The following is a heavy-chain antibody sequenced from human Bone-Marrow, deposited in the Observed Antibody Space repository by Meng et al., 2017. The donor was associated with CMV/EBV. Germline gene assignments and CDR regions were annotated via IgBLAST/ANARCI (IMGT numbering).Heavy chain of an antibody. D-gene: IGHD4-17*01. J-gene: IGHJ6*02. CDR3: ARDLSHGDYRYYYYYYGMDV. V-gene: IGHV3-21*01. CDR2: ISSSSSYI. CDR1: GFTFSSYS. Sequence: GESLKIPCAASGFTFSSYSMNWVRQAPGKGLEWVSSISSSSSYIYYADSVKGRFTISRDNAKNSLYLQMNSLRAEDTAVYYCARDLSHGDYRYYYYYYGMDVWGQGTTVTVSS.